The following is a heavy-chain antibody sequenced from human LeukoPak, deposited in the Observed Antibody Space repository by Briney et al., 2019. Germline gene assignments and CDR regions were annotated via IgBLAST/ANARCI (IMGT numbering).Heavy chain of an antibody. D-gene: IGHD6-19*01. CDR2: ISSNGGST. Sequence: GGSLRLSCAASGFTFSSYAMHWVRQAPGKGLEYVSAISSNGGSTYYANSVKGRFTISRDNSKNTLYLQMNSLRAEDTAVYYCARRLGGSGLSDYWGQGTLVTVSS. J-gene: IGHJ4*02. CDR3: ARRLGGSGLSDY. CDR1: GFTFSSYA. V-gene: IGHV3-64*01.